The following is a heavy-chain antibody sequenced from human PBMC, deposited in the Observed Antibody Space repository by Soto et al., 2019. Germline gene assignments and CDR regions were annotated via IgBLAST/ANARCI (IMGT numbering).Heavy chain of an antibody. V-gene: IGHV5-51*01. J-gene: IGHJ4*02. D-gene: IGHD2-8*02. CDR1: GYSFTRYW. CDR3: ARVRESTAAFDY. CDR2: IYPRDSDT. Sequence: GASLKISCKGSGYSFTRYWIGWVRQMPGKGLEWMGIIYPRDSDTRYSPSFQGQVTISADKSISTTYLQWSSLKASDTAMYYCARVRESTAAFDYWGQGTLVTVSS.